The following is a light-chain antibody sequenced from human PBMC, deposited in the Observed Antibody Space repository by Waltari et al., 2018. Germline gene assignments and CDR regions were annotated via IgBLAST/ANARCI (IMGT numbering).Light chain of an antibody. CDR3: MQARQTPWT. Sequence: DIVMTQSPLSLPVTPGEPASISCRSSQSLLHGSGNTFLDWYVQKPGQAPQLLIYLVSNRASGVPDRFSGSGSGTDFTLKISRVEAEDVGLYYCMQARQTPWTFGQGTKVEIK. CDR2: LVS. V-gene: IGKV2-28*01. J-gene: IGKJ1*01. CDR1: QSLLHGSGNTF.